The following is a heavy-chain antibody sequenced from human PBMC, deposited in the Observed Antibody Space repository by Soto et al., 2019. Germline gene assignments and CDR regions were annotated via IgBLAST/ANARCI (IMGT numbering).Heavy chain of an antibody. CDR1: GFTFSSYA. J-gene: IGHJ6*02. CDR3: AKSVAGPLYYYYGMDV. Sequence: GGSLRLSCAASGFTFSSYAMSWVRQAPGKGLEWVSAISGSGGSTYYADSVKGRFTISRDNSKNTLYLQMNSLRAEDTAVYYCAKSVAGPLYYYYGMDVWGQGTTVTVSS. CDR2: ISGSGGST. D-gene: IGHD6-19*01. V-gene: IGHV3-23*01.